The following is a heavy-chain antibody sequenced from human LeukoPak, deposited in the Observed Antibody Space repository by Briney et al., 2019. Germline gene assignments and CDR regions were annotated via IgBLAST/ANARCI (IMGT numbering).Heavy chain of an antibody. D-gene: IGHD5-12*01. CDR1: GFTFTSYA. CDR3: AKDFFDTSGGNGLVDY. J-gene: IGHJ4*02. CDR2: ICATGGAT. Sequence: PGGSLRLSCAASGFTFTSYAMSWVRQAPGKGLEFVSAICATGGATYYAGTVKGRFTVYRDKSKNTLYLQMNSLRGEDTAIYYCAKDFFDTSGGNGLVDYWGQGTLVTVSS. V-gene: IGHV3-23*01.